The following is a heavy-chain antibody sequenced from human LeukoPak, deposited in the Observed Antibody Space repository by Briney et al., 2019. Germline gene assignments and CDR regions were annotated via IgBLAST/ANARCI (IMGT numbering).Heavy chain of an antibody. D-gene: IGHD3-10*01. V-gene: IGHV4-59*01. CDR1: GGSISSYY. CDR2: IYYSGST. CDR3: ARVRASVRYYFDY. Sequence: KPSETLSLTCTVSGGSISSYYLSWIRQPPGKGLEWIGYIYYSGSTNYNPSLKIRVTISVDTSKNQFSLKLSSVTAADTAVYYCARVRASVRYYFDYWGQGTLVTVSS. J-gene: IGHJ4*02.